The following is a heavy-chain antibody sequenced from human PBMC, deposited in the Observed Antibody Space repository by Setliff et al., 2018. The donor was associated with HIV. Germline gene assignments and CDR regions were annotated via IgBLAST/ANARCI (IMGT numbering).Heavy chain of an antibody. D-gene: IGHD2-2*01. Sequence: APETLSLTCAVSGYSISSGYYWGWIRQPPGKGLECIGNIYHSGSTYYKPSLKSRVTISVDTSKNQFSLKLSSVTAADTAVYYCARSTSYGCNYRFDYWGQGTLVTVSS. CDR2: IYHSGST. V-gene: IGHV4-38-2*01. J-gene: IGHJ4*02. CDR1: GYSISSGYY. CDR3: ARSTSYGCNYRFDY.